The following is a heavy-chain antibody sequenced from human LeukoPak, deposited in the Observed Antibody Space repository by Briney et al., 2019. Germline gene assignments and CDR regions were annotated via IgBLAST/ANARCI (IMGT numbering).Heavy chain of an antibody. V-gene: IGHV1-8*03. CDR2: MNPTSGNT. D-gene: IGHD6-19*01. J-gene: IGHJ4*02. Sequence: ASVKVSCKASGYTFTSYDINWVRQAPGQGLEWMGWMNPTSGNTGYARKFQGRVTITRNTSISTAYMELSSLRSEDTAVYYCARDLMSGGYDLYSSGWSYFDYWGQGTLVTVSS. CDR3: ARDLMSGGYDLYSSGWSYFDY. CDR1: GYTFTSYD.